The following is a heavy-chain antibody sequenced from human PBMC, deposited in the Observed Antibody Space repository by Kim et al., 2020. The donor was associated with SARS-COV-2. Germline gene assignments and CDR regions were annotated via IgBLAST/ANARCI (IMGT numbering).Heavy chain of an antibody. CDR1: GGSISSYY. V-gene: IGHV4-59*01. J-gene: IGHJ6*02. D-gene: IGHD3-10*01. CDR3: ARVTMVRGVMSDYYYGMDV. CDR2: IYYSGST. Sequence: SETLSLTCTVSGGSISSYYWSWIRQPPGKGLEWIGYIYYSGSTNYNPSLKSRVTISVDTSKNQFSLKLSSVTAADTAVYYCARVTMVRGVMSDYYYGMDVWGQGTTVTVSS.